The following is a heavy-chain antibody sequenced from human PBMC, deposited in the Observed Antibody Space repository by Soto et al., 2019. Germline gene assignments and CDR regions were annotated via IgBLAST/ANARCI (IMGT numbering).Heavy chain of an antibody. J-gene: IGHJ4*02. CDR2: ISSSGLSM. D-gene: IGHD1-20*01. Sequence: GGSLRLSCAASGFTFSSYTMDWVRQAPGKGLEWVSHISSSGLSMYYADSVKGRFTISRDNAEDSLYLQMHSLRNEDTAVYYCVRDYNFGFDHWGQGILVTVSS. CDR1: GFTFSSYT. V-gene: IGHV3-48*02. CDR3: VRDYNFGFDH.